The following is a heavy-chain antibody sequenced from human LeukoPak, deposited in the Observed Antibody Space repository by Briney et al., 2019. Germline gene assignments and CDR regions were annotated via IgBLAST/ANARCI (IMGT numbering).Heavy chain of an antibody. CDR3: ARVLHKGNWYFDL. V-gene: IGHV3-11*04. Sequence: GGSLRLSCAASGFTFSDYYMSWIRQAPGKGLEWVSYISSSGSTIYYADSVKGRFTISRDNAKNSLYLQMNSLRAEDTAVYYCARVLHKGNWYFDLWGRGTLVTVSS. CDR2: ISSSGSTI. J-gene: IGHJ2*01. CDR1: GFTFSDYY.